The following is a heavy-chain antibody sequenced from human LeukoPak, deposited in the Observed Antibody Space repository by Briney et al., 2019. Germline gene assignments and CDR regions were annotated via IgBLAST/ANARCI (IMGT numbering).Heavy chain of an antibody. CDR3: AREAHSMKYYYGSGSLAGILDV. CDR2: IYYSGST. Sequence: SETLSLTCTVSGGSISSCYWSWIRQPPGKGLEWIGYIYYSGSTNYNPSLKSRVTISVDTSKNQFSLKLSSVTAADTAVYYCAREAHSMKYYYGSGSLAGILDVWGKGTTVTVSS. D-gene: IGHD3-10*01. V-gene: IGHV4-59*01. CDR1: GGSISSCY. J-gene: IGHJ6*04.